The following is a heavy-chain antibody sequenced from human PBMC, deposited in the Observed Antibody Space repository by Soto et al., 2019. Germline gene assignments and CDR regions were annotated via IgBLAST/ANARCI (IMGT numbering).Heavy chain of an antibody. J-gene: IGHJ4*02. V-gene: IGHV3-23*01. CDR1: GFIFSSYA. Sequence: EVQLLESGGALVQPGGSVRLSCAPSGFIFSSYAMSWVRQAPGKGLEWVSTISGSGVNAYYADSVKGRITTSRDNSKNTLYLRMNSLRAEDTAVYYCAKGKGAPYYFDYWGQGTLVTVSS. CDR2: ISGSGVNA. CDR3: AKGKGAPYYFDY.